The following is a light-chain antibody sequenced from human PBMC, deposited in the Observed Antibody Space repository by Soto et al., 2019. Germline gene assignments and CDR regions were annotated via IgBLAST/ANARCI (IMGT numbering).Light chain of an antibody. J-gene: IGLJ3*02. Sequence: QTVVTQEPSLTVSPGGTVTLTCASKTGAVTSGFYPNWFQQKPGQTPRPLIHSTSDKYSWTPARFSGSLVGGNAALTLAGVQPEDEADYYCLVFSGGAWVFGGGTKLTVL. V-gene: IGLV7-43*01. CDR1: TGAVTSGFY. CDR2: STS. CDR3: LVFSGGAWV.